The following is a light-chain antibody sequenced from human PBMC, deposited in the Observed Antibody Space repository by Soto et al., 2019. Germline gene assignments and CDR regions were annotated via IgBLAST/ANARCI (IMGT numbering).Light chain of an antibody. V-gene: IGKV3-11*01. CDR1: QRVRNY. J-gene: IGKJ4*01. CDR2: DTS. CDR3: QQRSNWPLT. Sequence: EIVLTQSPATLSLSPGERATLSCRASQRVRNYLAWYQQKPGQAPRLLIYDTSNRATGIPARFSGSGSETDFTLTIIRLEPEDFPVYYCQQRSNWPLTFGGGTKVEIK.